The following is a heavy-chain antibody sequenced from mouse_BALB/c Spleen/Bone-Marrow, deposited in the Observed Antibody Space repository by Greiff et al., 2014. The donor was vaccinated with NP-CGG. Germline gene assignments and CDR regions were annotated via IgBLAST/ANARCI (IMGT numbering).Heavy chain of an antibody. V-gene: IGHV5-17*02. CDR3: TRSGTLGAMDY. CDR2: ISSGSSTI. Sequence: EVNLVESGGGLVQPGGSRKLSCAASGFTFSSFGVHWVRQAPEKGLEWVAYISSGSSTIYYADTMKGRFTISRDNPKNTLFLQMTSLRSEDTAMYYCTRSGTLGAMDYWGQGTSVTVSS. D-gene: IGHD3-3*01. J-gene: IGHJ4*01. CDR1: GFTFSSFG.